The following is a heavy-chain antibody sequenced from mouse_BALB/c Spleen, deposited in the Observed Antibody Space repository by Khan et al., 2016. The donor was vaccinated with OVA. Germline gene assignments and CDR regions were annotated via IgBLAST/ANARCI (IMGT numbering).Heavy chain of an antibody. Sequence: IQLVQSGPELKKPGETVKISCKASGHTFTNFGMNWVKQAPGKGLKWMGWINTYTGEPTYADDFNGRFAFSLEASASTAYLQIHNLTNEDTATYFCARPPYFSYAMDNWGQGTSVTVSS. CDR2: INTYTGEP. J-gene: IGHJ4*01. V-gene: IGHV9-3-1*01. CDR1: GHTFTNFG. D-gene: IGHD2-10*01. CDR3: ARPPYFSYAMDN.